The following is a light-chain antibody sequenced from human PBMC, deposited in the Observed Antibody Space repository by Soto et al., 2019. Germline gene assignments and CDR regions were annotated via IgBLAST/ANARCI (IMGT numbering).Light chain of an antibody. J-gene: IGKJ4*01. CDR1: QSLLHSDGKTY. V-gene: IGKV2D-29*01. CDR2: EVS. CDR3: MQSVELPLS. Sequence: VLTQTPLSLSVTPGQPASISCKSRQSLLHSDGKTYLHWYLQKSGQPPQLLIPEVSNRFSGVPERFSGSGSGKDYTLKISRVEADDGGIFYCMQSVELPLSFGGGTKGEI.